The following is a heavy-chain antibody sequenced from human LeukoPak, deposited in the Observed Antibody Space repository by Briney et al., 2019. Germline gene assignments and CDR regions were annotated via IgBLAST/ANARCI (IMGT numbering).Heavy chain of an antibody. Sequence: GRSLRLACAPSALTFISYAMSSVRQAPGKGLGCVSAISGIGGSTTYTHSVKGPSTISRDNSKHTLYLQMNSLRAEDTAVYYCAKDSTYYYGSVSYRADLLWGKGTLVRVST. V-gene: IGHV3-23*01. D-gene: IGHD3-10*01. CDR2: ISGIGGST. CDR3: AKDSTYYYGSVSYRADLL. J-gene: IGHJ4*02. CDR1: ALTFISYA.